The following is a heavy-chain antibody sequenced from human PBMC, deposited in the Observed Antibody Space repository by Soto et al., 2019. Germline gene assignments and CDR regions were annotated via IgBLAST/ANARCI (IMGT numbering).Heavy chain of an antibody. J-gene: IGHJ4*01. V-gene: IGHV4-59*03. CDR3: AKSTVAGIPFDS. CDR2: IYYSGST. CDR1: GGSITSYY. D-gene: IGHD6-19*01. Sequence: SETLSLTCTVSGGSITSYYWSWIRQPPGKGLEWIGSIYYSGSTNYNPSLRTRVTISVDTSKNRFSLRLGLVTAADTAVYYCAKSTVAGIPFDSWGHGILVTVSS.